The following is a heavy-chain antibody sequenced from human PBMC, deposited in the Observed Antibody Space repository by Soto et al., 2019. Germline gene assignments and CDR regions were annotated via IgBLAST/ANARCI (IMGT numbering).Heavy chain of an antibody. CDR2: ISGSGTNT. D-gene: IGHD5-12*01. CDR3: AKDTSPYSGYKSFDY. CDR1: GFTFSSYV. J-gene: IGHJ4*02. Sequence: EVRLLESGGGLIQPGGSLRLSCAASGFTFSSYVMSWVRQAPGTGLEWVSGISGSGTNTYYADSVKGRFTISRDNSKNTLYLRMTSLRAEDTAEYYCAKDTSPYSGYKSFDYWGEGTLVTVSS. V-gene: IGHV3-23*01.